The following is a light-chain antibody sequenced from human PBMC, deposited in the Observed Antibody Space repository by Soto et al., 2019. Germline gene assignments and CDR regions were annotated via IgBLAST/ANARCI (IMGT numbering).Light chain of an antibody. Sequence: DIQMTQSPSTLSASVGDRVTITCRASQSISSWLAWYQQKPGKAPKLLIYKASSLESGVPSRCSGSGSGTEFTLTISSLQPDDFATYYCQQYNSYSPYTFGQGTKLEI. CDR3: QQYNSYSPYT. J-gene: IGKJ2*01. V-gene: IGKV1-5*03. CDR2: KAS. CDR1: QSISSW.